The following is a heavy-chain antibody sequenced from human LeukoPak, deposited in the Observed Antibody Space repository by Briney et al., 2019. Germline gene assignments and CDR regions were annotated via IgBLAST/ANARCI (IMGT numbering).Heavy chain of an antibody. J-gene: IGHJ6*04. CDR3: ARSYYYYGMDV. V-gene: IGHV3-48*03. CDR2: ISSSGSTI. CDR1: GFTFSSYE. Sequence: GGSLRLSCAASGFTFSSYEMNWVRQAPAKGLHWVSYISSSGSTIYYADSVNGRFTISRDNAKNSLYLQMNSLRAEDTAVYYCARSYYYYGMDVWGKGTTVTVSS.